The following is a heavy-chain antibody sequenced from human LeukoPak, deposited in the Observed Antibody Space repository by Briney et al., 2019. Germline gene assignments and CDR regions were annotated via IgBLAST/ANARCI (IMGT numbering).Heavy chain of an antibody. CDR2: INPNSGGT. J-gene: IGHJ5*02. CDR3: ARAPVPTGELLTGSLFNWFDP. Sequence: SVKVSCKASGYTFTGYYMHWLPQAPGQGLEWMGWINPNSGGTKDAQKLQGRVTMTMDTSISTAYMELSRLRSDDTAVYYCARAPVPTGELLTGSLFNWFDPWGQGTLVTVS. V-gene: IGHV1-2*02. CDR1: GYTFTGYY. D-gene: IGHD3-10*01.